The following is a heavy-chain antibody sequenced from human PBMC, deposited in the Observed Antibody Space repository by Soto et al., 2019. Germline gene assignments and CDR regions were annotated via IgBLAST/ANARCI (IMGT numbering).Heavy chain of an antibody. J-gene: IGHJ1*01. D-gene: IGHD6-13*01. CDR3: AKDSSGPSWYHFHH. CDR2: ISWNSGSI. V-gene: IGHV3-9*01. CDR1: GFTFDDYA. Sequence: EVQLVESGGGLVQPGRSLRLSCAASGFTFDDYAMHWVRQAPGKGLEWVSGISWNSGSIGYADSVKSRFTISRDTAKNSLSLPMTGGRAEDTALDYCAKDSSGPSWYHFHHWGQGTLVTVS.